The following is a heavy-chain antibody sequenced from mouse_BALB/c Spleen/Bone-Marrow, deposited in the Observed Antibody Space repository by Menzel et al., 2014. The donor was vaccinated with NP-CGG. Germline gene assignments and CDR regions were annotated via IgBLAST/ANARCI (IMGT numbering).Heavy chain of an antibody. Sequence: EVKLVESGGGLVKPGGSLKLSCAASGFTFSDYYMYWVRQTPEKRLEWVATISDGGSYTFYPDSVKGRFTISRDNAKNNLYLQMSSLKSEDTAMYYCARDGDYTYARFAYWGQGTLVTVSA. J-gene: IGHJ3*01. V-gene: IGHV5-4*02. D-gene: IGHD2-14*01. CDR3: ARDGDYTYARFAY. CDR1: GFTFSDYY. CDR2: ISDGGSYT.